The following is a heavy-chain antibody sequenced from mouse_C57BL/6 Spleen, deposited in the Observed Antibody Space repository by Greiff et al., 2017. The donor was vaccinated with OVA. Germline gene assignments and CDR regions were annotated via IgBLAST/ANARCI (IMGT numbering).Heavy chain of an antibody. CDR2: IDPSDSET. CDR1: GYTFTSYW. CDR3: ARSGTFHWYFDV. J-gene: IGHJ1*03. D-gene: IGHD4-1*01. V-gene: IGHV1-52*01. Sequence: QVQLQQPGAELVRPGSSVKLSCKASGYTFTSYWMHWVKQRPIQGLEWIGNIDPSDSETHYNQKFKDKATLTVDKSSSTAYIQLSSLTSEDSAVYYCARSGTFHWYFDVWGTGTTVTVSS.